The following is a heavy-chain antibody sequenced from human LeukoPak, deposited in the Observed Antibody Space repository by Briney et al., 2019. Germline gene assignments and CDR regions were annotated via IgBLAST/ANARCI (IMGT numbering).Heavy chain of an antibody. J-gene: IGHJ4*02. CDR1: GGSISSYY. D-gene: IGHD6-13*01. Sequence: SETLSLTCTVSGGSISSYYWSWIRQPPGKGLEWIGYIYYSGSTNYNPSLKSRVTISVDTSKNQFSLKLSSVTAADTAVYYCARLGAAADPFDYWGQGTLVTVSA. V-gene: IGHV4-59*08. CDR2: IYYSGST. CDR3: ARLGAAADPFDY.